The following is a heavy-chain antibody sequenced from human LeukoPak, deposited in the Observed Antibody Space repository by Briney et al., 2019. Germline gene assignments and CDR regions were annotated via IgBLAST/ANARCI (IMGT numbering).Heavy chain of an antibody. D-gene: IGHD6-19*01. J-gene: IGHJ6*02. CDR1: GFTFSSYS. V-gene: IGHV3-30*18. CDR2: ISYDGSNK. Sequence: GGSLRLSCAASGFTFSSYSMNWVRQAPGKGLEWVAVISYDGSNKYYADSVKGRFTISRDNSKNTLYLQMNSLRAEDTAVYYCAKDVVAGSLYYYYGMDVWGQGTTVTVSS. CDR3: AKDVVAGSLYYYYGMDV.